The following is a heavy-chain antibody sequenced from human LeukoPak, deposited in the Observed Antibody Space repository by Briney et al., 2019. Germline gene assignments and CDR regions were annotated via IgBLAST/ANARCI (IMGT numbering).Heavy chain of an antibody. V-gene: IGHV4-31*03. CDR2: IYYSGST. CDR3: ARGGGATILLDAFDI. D-gene: IGHD1-26*01. J-gene: IGHJ3*02. CDR1: GGSISSGGYY. Sequence: PSQTLSLTCTVSGGSISSGGYYWSWIRQHPGKGLEWIGYIYYSGSTYCNPSLKSRVTISVDTSKNQFSLKLSSVTAADTAVYYCARGGGATILLDAFDIWGQGTMVTVSS.